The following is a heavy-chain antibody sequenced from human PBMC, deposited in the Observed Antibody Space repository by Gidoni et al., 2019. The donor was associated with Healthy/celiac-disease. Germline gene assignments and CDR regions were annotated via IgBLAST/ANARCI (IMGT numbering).Heavy chain of an antibody. CDR1: GFTFSSYS. V-gene: IGHV3-21*01. Sequence: EVQLVESGGGLVKPGGSLRLYCAASGFTFSSYSMNWVRQAPGKGLEGVSSISSSSSYIYYADSVKGRFTISRDNAKNSLYLQMNSLRAEDTAVYYCASILGEFEYQLLSWNDAFDIWGQGTMVTVSS. CDR3: ASILGEFEYQLLSWNDAFDI. D-gene: IGHD2-2*01. J-gene: IGHJ3*02. CDR2: ISSSSSYI.